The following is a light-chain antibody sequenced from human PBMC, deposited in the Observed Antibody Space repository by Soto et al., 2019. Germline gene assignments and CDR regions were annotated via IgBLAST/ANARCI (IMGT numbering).Light chain of an antibody. V-gene: IGKV3D-20*02. CDR3: QQSSNWPPWT. J-gene: IGKJ1*01. CDR2: DAS. Sequence: EIVLTQSPGTLSLSPGERGTLSCRASQSVSSGYLAWYQQKPGQAPRLLIYDASVRATGIPARFSGSGSGTDFTLTISRLQPEDIAMYYCQQSSNWPPWTFGRGTRVEI. CDR1: QSVSSGY.